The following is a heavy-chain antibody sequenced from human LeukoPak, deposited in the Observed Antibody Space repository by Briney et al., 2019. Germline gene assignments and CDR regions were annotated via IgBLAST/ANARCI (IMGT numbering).Heavy chain of an antibody. D-gene: IGHD6-19*01. Sequence: ASVKVSCKASGYTFTGYYMHWVPQAPGQGLEWMGWINPNSGGTNYAQKFQGRVTMTRDTSISTAYMELSRLRSDDTAVYYCARGRKYSSGWYRGNWFDPWGQGTLVTVSS. CDR1: GYTFTGYY. CDR3: ARGRKYSSGWYRGNWFDP. J-gene: IGHJ5*02. CDR2: INPNSGGT. V-gene: IGHV1-2*02.